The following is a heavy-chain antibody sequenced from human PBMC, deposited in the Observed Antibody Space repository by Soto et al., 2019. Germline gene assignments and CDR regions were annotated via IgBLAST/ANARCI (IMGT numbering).Heavy chain of an antibody. V-gene: IGHV4-59*01. Sequence: PSETPSRTCTVSGGSMRSYFWTWIRQPPGKGLEWIGYIHYSGTTSFFPSYNPFLRSRVTISEDTSKNQFSLKLLSVTTADTAVYFRAAGEASSTNLATYYLDVWGQRTLATFSP. D-gene: IGHD6-13*01. J-gene: IGHJ4*02. CDR1: GGSMRSYF. CDR2: IHYSGTT. CDR3: AAGEASSTNLATYYLDV.